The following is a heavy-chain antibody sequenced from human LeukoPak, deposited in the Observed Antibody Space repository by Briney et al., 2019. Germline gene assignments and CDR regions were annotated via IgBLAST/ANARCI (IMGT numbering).Heavy chain of an antibody. CDR1: GFTFSSYS. CDR2: ISSSSSYI. D-gene: IGHD4/OR15-4a*01. J-gene: IGHJ4*02. CDR3: ASAYGGLFDY. V-gene: IGHV3-21*01. Sequence: GGSLRLSCAASGFTFSSYSMNWVRQAPGKGLEWVSSISSSSSYIYYADLVKGRFTISRDNAKNSLYLQMNSLRAEDTAVYYCASAYGGLFDYWGQGTLVTVSS.